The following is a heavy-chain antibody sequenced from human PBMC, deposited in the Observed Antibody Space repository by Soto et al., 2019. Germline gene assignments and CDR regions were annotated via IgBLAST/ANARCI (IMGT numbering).Heavy chain of an antibody. CDR1: GYTFTKFH. J-gene: IGHJ4*02. CDR3: ARDYIGHDNYETSGYYFDH. Sequence: QVQLIQFGAEVKKPGASVKVSCNASGYTFTKFHIHWVRQAPGQGLEWMGMIDPSGGVTRDAQRFQGRITLSRDTSTSSVYMELRSLTSEYTTVYYCARDYIGHDNYETSGYYFDHWGQGTLVTVSS. V-gene: IGHV1-46*01. CDR2: IDPSGGVT. D-gene: IGHD3-22*01.